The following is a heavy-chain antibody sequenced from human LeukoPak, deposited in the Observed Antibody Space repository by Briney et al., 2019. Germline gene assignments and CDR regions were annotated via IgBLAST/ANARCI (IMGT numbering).Heavy chain of an antibody. D-gene: IGHD3-22*01. J-gene: IGHJ3*01. Sequence: SETLSLTCSVSVDSITSFDWSWVRQPAGKGLEWIGRIYSNEHTYSNPSLRGRVTISVDKSRNLVFLRLSSVAAADTGVYYCARDRGIGIVESRVAFDLWGQGTMVTVSS. CDR2: IYSNEHT. V-gene: IGHV4-4*07. CDR3: ARDRGIGIVESRVAFDL. CDR1: VDSITSFD.